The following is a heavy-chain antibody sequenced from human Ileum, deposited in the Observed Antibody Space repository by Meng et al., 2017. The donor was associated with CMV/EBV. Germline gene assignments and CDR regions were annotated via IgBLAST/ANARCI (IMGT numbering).Heavy chain of an antibody. CDR1: GFTFSTYG. J-gene: IGHJ4*02. V-gene: IGHV3-30*02. Sequence: GSLSLSCAASGFTFSTYGMHWVRQAPGKGLEWVAFIHYDGSNKYYTDSVKGRFTISRDNSKNSLYLQMNSLGAEDAAVYFCAKVAGGTYHYFDYWGRGTLVTVSS. D-gene: IGHD1-26*01. CDR3: AKVAGGTYHYFDY. CDR2: IHYDGSNK.